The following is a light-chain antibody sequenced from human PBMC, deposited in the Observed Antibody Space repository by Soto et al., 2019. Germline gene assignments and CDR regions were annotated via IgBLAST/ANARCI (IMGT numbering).Light chain of an antibody. J-gene: IGKJ4*01. V-gene: IGKV3-11*01. CDR3: QQRGGWPLT. CDR2: DAS. CDR1: KGVGRF. Sequence: EIVLTQSPATLSLSPGERAALSCRASKGVGRFLAWYQQKPGQAPRLLIYDASNRATGIPARFSGSGSETDFTLAIDNLEPEDFAVYYCQQRGGWPLTFGGGTKVEIK.